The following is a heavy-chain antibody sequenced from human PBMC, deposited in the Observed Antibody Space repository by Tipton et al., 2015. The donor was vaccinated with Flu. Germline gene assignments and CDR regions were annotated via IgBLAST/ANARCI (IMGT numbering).Heavy chain of an antibody. V-gene: IGHV4-34*01. CDR1: GGSFSGYY. CDR2: ISHSGGA. Sequence: LRLSCAVYGGSFSGYYWSWIRQTPGKGLEWIGEISHSGGANYNPSLKSRATISVDTSKNQFSLKLTSVTAADTAVYYCATSSATYYDYYYGMDVWGQGTSVTVSS. CDR3: ATSSATYYDYYYGMDV. J-gene: IGHJ6*02.